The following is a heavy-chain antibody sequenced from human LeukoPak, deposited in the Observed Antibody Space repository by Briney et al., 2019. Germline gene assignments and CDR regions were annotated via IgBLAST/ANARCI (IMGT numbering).Heavy chain of an antibody. CDR2: INTDGSRT. D-gene: IGHD3-16*02. V-gene: IGHV3-74*01. J-gene: IGHJ6*03. CDR3: VRGASLAYYMDV. CDR1: GFTFNSYW. Sequence: GGSLRLSCAASGFTFNSYWIHWVRHAPGKGLVWVSRINTDGSRTNYADSVKGRFAISRDDAKNTVHLQMYSLGAEDSAVYYCVRGASLAYYMDVWGKGTTVTVSS.